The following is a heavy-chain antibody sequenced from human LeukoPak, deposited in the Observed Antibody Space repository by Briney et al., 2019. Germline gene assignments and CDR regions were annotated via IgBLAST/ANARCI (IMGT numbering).Heavy chain of an antibody. CDR2: INTDGSRT. D-gene: IGHD3-16*02. V-gene: IGHV3-74*01. J-gene: IGHJ6*03. CDR3: VRGASLAYYMDV. CDR1: GFTFNSYW. Sequence: GGSLRLSCAASGFTFNSYWIHWVRHAPGKGLVWVSRINTDGSRTNYADSVKGRFAISRDDAKNTVHLQMYSLGAEDSAVYYCVRGASLAYYMDVWGKGTTVTVSS.